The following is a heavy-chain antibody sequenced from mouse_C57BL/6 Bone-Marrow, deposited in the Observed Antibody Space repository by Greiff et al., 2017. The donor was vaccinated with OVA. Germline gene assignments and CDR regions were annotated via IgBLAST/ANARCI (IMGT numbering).Heavy chain of an antibody. CDR3: ARAVRLGSYYFDY. D-gene: IGHD2-14*01. V-gene: IGHV3-1*01. CDR1: GYSITSGYD. J-gene: IGHJ2*01. Sequence: EVQLQESGPGMVKPSQSLSLTCTVTGYSITSGYDWHWIRHFPGNKLEWMGYISYSGSTNYNPSLKSRISITHDTSKNHFFLKLNSVTTEDTATYYCARAVRLGSYYFDYWGQGTTLTVSS. CDR2: ISYSGST.